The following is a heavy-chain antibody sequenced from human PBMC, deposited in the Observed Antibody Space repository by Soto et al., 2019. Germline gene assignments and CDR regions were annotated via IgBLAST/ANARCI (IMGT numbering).Heavy chain of an antibody. V-gene: IGHV3-48*02. J-gene: IGHJ6*02. CDR2: ISRSSTGI. D-gene: IGHD3-10*01. CDR1: VFTFSLYS. CDR3: ARAVTWGLDV. Sequence: EVQLVESGGGLVQPGGSLRLSGAASVFTFSLYSMSWVRQAPGKCLERVSYISRSSTGIHYADSVKGRFTISRDDATPSMPLQMDSLRDGDTAGSYWARAVTWGLDVWGQGTTVSISS.